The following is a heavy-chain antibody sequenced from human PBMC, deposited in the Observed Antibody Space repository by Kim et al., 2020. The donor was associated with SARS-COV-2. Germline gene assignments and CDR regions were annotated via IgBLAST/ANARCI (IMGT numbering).Heavy chain of an antibody. J-gene: IGHJ4*02. CDR1: GGSFSGYY. V-gene: IGHV4-34*01. D-gene: IGHD3-10*01. Sequence: SETLSLTCAVYGGSFSGYYWSWIRQPPGKGLEWIGEINHSGSTNYNPSLKSRVTISVDTSKNQFSLKLSSVTAADTAVYYCARRGYGSGRAAKYYFDYWGQGTLVTVSS. CDR2: INHSGST. CDR3: ARRGYGSGRAAKYYFDY.